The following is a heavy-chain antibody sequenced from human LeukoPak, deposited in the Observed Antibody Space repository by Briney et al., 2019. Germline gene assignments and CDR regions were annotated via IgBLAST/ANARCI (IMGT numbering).Heavy chain of an antibody. CDR3: AREENSSSWYKYFDY. D-gene: IGHD6-13*01. CDR1: GGSFSGYY. V-gene: IGHV4-34*01. CDR2: INHSGST. Sequence: SETLSLTCAVYGGSFSGYYWSWIRQPPGKGLEWIGEINHSGSTNYNPSLKSRVTISVDTSKNQFSLKLSSVTAADTAVYYCAREENSSSWYKYFDYWGQGTLVTVSS. J-gene: IGHJ4*02.